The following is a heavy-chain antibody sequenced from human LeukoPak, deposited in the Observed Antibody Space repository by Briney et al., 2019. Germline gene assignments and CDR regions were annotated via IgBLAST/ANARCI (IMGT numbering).Heavy chain of an antibody. D-gene: IGHD3-22*01. CDR2: INHSGST. CDR3: ARRYYYDSSASDFDY. V-gene: IGHV4-34*01. Sequence: SETLSFTCAVYGGSFSGYYWSWIRQPPGKGLEWIGEINHSGSTNYNPSLKSRVTISVDTSKNQFSLKLSSVTAADTAVYYCARRYYYDSSASDFDYWGQGTLVTVSS. J-gene: IGHJ4*02. CDR1: GGSFSGYY.